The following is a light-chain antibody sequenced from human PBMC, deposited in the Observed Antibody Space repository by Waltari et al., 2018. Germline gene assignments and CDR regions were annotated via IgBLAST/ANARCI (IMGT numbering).Light chain of an antibody. CDR2: DVS. CDR1: SNDVGGYNY. J-gene: IGLJ1*01. V-gene: IGLV2-14*03. CDR3: TSYATGSSYI. Sequence: QSALPQPASVSGSPGQSIPISCTGTSNDVGGYNYVSWYQQHPGKAPKLMIYDVSDRPSGVSNRFSGSKSGNTASLTISGLQAEDEAEYYCTSYATGSSYIFGGGTKVTVL.